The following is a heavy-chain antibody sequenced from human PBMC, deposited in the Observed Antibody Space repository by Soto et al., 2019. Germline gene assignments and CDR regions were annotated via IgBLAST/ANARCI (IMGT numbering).Heavy chain of an antibody. J-gene: IGHJ4*02. CDR1: GGSVSRYY. D-gene: IGHD2-15*01. Sequence: SETLSLTCTVSGGSVSRYYWSWIRQPPGKGLEWIGYIYYSGSNNYNPSLKSRVTISVDTSKNQFSLKLSSVTAADTAVYYCARAPYCCGGSCYEIDYWGQGTLVTVSS. CDR3: ARAPYCCGGSCYEIDY. CDR2: IYYSGSN. V-gene: IGHV4-59*02.